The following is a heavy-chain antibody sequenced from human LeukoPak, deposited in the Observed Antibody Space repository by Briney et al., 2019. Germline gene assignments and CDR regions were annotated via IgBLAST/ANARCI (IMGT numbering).Heavy chain of an antibody. CDR1: GSTFSIYA. CDR3: ARDQWLAYYYHGMDV. J-gene: IGHJ6*02. CDR2: ITNNGSTI. Sequence: GGSLRLSCAASGSTFSIYAMNWVRQAPGKGLEWVSYITNNGSTIYYADSVKGRFTISRDKAENSLYLQMNSLRAEDTAIYYCARDQWLAYYYHGMDVWGQGTTVTVSS. D-gene: IGHD6-19*01. V-gene: IGHV3-48*03.